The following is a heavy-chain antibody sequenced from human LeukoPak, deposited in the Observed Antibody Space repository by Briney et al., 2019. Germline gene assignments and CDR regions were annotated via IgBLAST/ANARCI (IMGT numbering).Heavy chain of an antibody. CDR3: AKGYKGLYYFDY. V-gene: IGHV3-30*18. CDR1: GFTFNTYG. D-gene: IGHD3-10*01. CDR2: ISYDGGTK. J-gene: IGHJ4*02. Sequence: GGSLRLSCAASGFTFNTYGMHWVRQAPGKGLGWLAVISYDGGTKFYADSVKDRFTISRDNSKNTLYLQMNSLRAEDTAVYYCAKGYKGLYYFDYWGQGTLVTVSS.